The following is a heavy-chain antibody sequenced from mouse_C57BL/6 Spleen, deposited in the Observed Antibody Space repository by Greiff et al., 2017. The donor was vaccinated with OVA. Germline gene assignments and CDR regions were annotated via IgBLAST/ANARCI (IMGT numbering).Heavy chain of an antibody. CDR3: ARYRGPRDYFDY. Sequence: EVMLVESGGGLVQPGGSLSLSCAASGFTFTDYYMSWVRQPPGKALEWLGFIRNKANGYTTEYSASVKGRFTISRDNSQSILYLQMNALRAEDSATYDCARYRGPRDYFDYWGQGTTLTVSS. CDR1: GFTFTDYY. V-gene: IGHV7-3*01. J-gene: IGHJ2*01. CDR2: IRNKANGYTT.